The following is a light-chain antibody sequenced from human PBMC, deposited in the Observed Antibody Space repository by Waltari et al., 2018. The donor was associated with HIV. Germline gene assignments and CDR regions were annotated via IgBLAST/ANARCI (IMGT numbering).Light chain of an antibody. CDR2: NES. J-gene: IGLJ1*01. CDR1: NIGSKR. Sequence: SYVLTQPPPVSVAPGKTARITCGGNNIGSKRVHGYQQKPGQAPVLVIYNESERPSGIPERSSGSNAGNTATLTISRVEAGDEADYYCQVWDSSSDHPGVFGTGTKVTVL. CDR3: QVWDSSSDHPGV. V-gene: IGLV3-21*04.